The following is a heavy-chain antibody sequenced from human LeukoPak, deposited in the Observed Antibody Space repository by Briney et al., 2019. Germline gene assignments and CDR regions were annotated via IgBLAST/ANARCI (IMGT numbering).Heavy chain of an antibody. J-gene: IGHJ4*02. CDR2: IKQDGSEK. CDR3: ARGHYYDSSGYEPFDY. Sequence: PGGSLRLSCAASGFTFSSYWMSWVRQAPGKGLEWVANIKQDGSEKYYVDSVKGRFAISRDNAKNSLYLQMNSLRAEDTAVYYCARGHYYDSSGYEPFDYWGQGTLVTVSS. D-gene: IGHD3-22*01. V-gene: IGHV3-7*01. CDR1: GFTFSSYW.